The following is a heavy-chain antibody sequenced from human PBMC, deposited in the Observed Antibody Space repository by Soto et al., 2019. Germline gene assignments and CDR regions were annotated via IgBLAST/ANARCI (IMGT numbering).Heavy chain of an antibody. CDR3: AREAPMDV. CDR1: GFTVSSKY. Sequence: GGSLRLSCAASGFTVSSKYMSWVRQAPGKGLEWVSVIWSAGLIYYADSVRGRFTISRDISKNILYLEMTGLTADDTAVYYCAREAPMDVWGQGTTVTVSS. V-gene: IGHV3-53*01. CDR2: IWSAGLI. J-gene: IGHJ6*02.